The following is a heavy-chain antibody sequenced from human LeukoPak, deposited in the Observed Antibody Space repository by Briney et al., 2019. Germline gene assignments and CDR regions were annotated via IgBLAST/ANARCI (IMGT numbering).Heavy chain of an antibody. V-gene: IGHV3-7*01. CDR3: TREAAAGIDY. CDR2: IKQDGSEK. D-gene: IGHD6-13*01. Sequence: PGRSLRLSCAASGFTFSTYWMSWARQAPGKGLEWVANIKQDGSEKYYLDSVKGRFTISRDNAKNSLYLQMNSLRAEGTAVYFCTREAAAGIDYWGQGTLVTVSS. J-gene: IGHJ4*02. CDR1: GFTFSTYW.